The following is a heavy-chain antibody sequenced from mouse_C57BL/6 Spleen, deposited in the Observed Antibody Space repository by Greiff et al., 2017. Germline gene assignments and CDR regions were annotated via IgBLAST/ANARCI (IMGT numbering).Heavy chain of an antibody. V-gene: IGHV1-80*01. D-gene: IGHD2-2*01. CDR1: GYAFSSYW. CDR3: AREGYGMDY. J-gene: IGHJ4*01. CDR2: IYPGDGDT. Sequence: VQLQQSGAELVKPGASVKISCKASGYAFSSYWMHWVKQRPGKGLEWIGKIYPGDGDTNYNGKFKGKATLTADKSSSTAYMQLSSLTSEDSAVYFCAREGYGMDYWGQGTSVTVSS.